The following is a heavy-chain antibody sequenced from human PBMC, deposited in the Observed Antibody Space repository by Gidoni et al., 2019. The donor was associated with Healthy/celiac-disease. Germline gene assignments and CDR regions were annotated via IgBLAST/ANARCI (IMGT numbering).Heavy chain of an antibody. Sequence: QITLKESGPTLVKPTQTLTLTSTFSGFSLSTSGVCVGWIRQPPGKALEWLALIYWDDDKRYSPSLKSRLTITKDTSKNQVVLTMTNMDPVDTATYYCAHIYQQLTPWGRGVRYFDYWGQGTLVTVSS. V-gene: IGHV2-5*02. D-gene: IGHD6-13*01. CDR2: IYWDDDK. CDR1: GFSLSTSGVC. CDR3: AHIYQQLTPWGRGVRYFDY. J-gene: IGHJ4*02.